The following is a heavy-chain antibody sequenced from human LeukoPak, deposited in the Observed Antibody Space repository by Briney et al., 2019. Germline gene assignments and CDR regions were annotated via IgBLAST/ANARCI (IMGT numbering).Heavy chain of an antibody. CDR2: IYSGGST. CDR1: GFTVSSNY. V-gene: IGHV3-53*01. Sequence: TGGSLRLSCAASGFTVSSNYMSWVRQAPGKGLEWVSDIYSGGSTYYADSVKGRFTISRDNSKNTLYLQMNSLRAEDTAVYYCARARYYYGSGSYEYWGQGTLVTVSS. J-gene: IGHJ4*02. CDR3: ARARYYYGSGSYEY. D-gene: IGHD3-10*01.